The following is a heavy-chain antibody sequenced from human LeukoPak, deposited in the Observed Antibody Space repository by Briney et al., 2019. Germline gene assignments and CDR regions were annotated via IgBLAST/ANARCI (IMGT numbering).Heavy chain of an antibody. Sequence: GGSLRLSCAASGFTFSSYSMNWVRQAPGKGLEWVSAISGSGGSTYYADSVKGRFTISRDNSKNTLYLQMNSLRAEDTAVYYCAKGGLLATFDYWGQGTLVTVSS. CDR3: AKGGLLATFDY. CDR1: GFTFSSYS. CDR2: ISGSGGST. J-gene: IGHJ4*02. D-gene: IGHD3-10*01. V-gene: IGHV3-23*01.